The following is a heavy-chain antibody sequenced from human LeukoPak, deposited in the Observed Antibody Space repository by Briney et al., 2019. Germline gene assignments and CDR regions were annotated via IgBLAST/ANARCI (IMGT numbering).Heavy chain of an antibody. V-gene: IGHV3-53*01. J-gene: IGHJ5*02. CDR3: ARMGDSFQPTVVFSRFDP. CDR1: GFTVSSNY. Sequence: GGSLRLSCAASGFTVSSNYMSWVRQAPGKGLEWVSVIYSGGRTYYGDSVKGRFTFSRDNSKNTLYLQMNSLRAEDTAVYYCARMGDSFQPTVVFSRFDPWGQGTLVTVSS. D-gene: IGHD3-16*01. CDR2: IYSGGRT.